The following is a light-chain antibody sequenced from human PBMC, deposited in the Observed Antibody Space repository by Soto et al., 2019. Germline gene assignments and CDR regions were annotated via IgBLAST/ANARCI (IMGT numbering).Light chain of an antibody. J-gene: IGKJ4*01. Sequence: EVVMTQSPATLSVSPGERATLSCRASQTVRDNLAWYQQKPGQAPRLLIYDASNRATGIPARFSGSGSGTDFTLTISSLEPEDFAVYYCQKRLNWPLNCGGGNKGDIK. V-gene: IGKV3-11*01. CDR3: QKRLNWPLN. CDR2: DAS. CDR1: QTVRDN.